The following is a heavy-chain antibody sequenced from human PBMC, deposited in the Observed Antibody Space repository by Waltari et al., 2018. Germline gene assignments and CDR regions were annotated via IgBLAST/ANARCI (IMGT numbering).Heavy chain of an antibody. CDR1: GFSLSSFW. V-gene: IGHV3-7*01. CDR2: IKQDGSEK. D-gene: IGHD6-19*01. Sequence: EVQLVESGGGLVQPGGSLSPSCAASGFSLSSFWMNWVRQTPGKGLEWVAGIKQDGSEKYYADSVKGRFTISRDNAKNSLYLQMNSLRAEDTAVYYCATSGWYCFDYWGQGTLVTVSS. J-gene: IGHJ4*02. CDR3: ATSGWYCFDY.